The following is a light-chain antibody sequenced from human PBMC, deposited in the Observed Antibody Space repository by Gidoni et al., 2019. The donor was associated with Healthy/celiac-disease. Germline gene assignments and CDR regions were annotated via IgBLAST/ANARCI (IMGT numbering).Light chain of an antibody. J-gene: IGLJ3*02. CDR3: SSYTRSSWV. CDR2: DVS. V-gene: IGLV2-14*03. CDR1: SSDVGGYNY. Sequence: QAALTQRASVSGSPGPSITISCTGNSSDVGGYNYVSLYPPHPGKAPKLIISDVSDRPSAVSNRFSGSKSGNTASLTISGLQAEDDADYYFSSYTRSSWVFGGGTQLTVL.